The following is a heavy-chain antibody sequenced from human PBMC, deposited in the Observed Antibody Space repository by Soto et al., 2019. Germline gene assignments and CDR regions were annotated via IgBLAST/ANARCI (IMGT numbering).Heavy chain of an antibody. CDR3: ASEVVEDYGMDV. CDR1: GGTFSSYA. D-gene: IGHD2-2*01. CDR2: IIPIFGTA. Sequence: SVKVSCKASGGTFSSYAISWVRQAPGQGLEWMGGIIPIFGTANYAQKFQGRVTITADESTSTAYMELSSLRSEDTAVYYCASEVVEDYGMDVWGQGTTVTVSS. J-gene: IGHJ6*02. V-gene: IGHV1-69*13.